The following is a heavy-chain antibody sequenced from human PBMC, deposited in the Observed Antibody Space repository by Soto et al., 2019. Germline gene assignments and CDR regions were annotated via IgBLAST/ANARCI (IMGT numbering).Heavy chain of an antibody. J-gene: IGHJ5*02. CDR1: GFTVSSNY. CDR2: IYSGGST. CDR3: ARDFRPGLIVPTKSGFDP. V-gene: IGHV3-66*01. Sequence: PGGSLRLSCAASGFTVSSNYMSWVRQAPGKGLEWVSVIYSGGSTYYADSVKGRFTISRDNSKNTIYLQMSSLRAEDSAIYFCARDFRPGLIVPTKSGFDPWGQGTPVTVSS. D-gene: IGHD2-15*01.